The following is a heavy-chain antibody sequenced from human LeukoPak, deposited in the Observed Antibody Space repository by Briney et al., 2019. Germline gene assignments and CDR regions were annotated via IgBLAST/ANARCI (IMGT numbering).Heavy chain of an antibody. CDR1: GFTFSSYA. Sequence: GRSLRLSCAASGFTFSSYAMHWVRQAPGKGLEWVAVISYDGSNKYYADSVKGRFTISRDNSKNTLYLQMNSLRAEDTAVYYCARGGDSYGLFDYWGQGTLVTVSS. CDR3: ARGGDSYGLFDY. CDR2: ISYDGSNK. D-gene: IGHD5-18*01. V-gene: IGHV3-30-3*01. J-gene: IGHJ4*02.